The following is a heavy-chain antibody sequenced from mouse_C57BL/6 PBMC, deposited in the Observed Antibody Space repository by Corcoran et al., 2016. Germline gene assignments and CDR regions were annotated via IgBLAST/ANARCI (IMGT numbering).Heavy chain of an antibody. CDR2: INPNNGGT. Sequence: EVQLQQSGPELVKPGASVKISCKASGYTFTDYYMNWVKQSHGKSLEWIGDINPNNGGTSYNQKFKGKATLTVDKSSSTAYMELRSLTSEDSAVYYCARVATVVAPMGYWGQGTSVTVSS. CDR3: ARVATVVAPMGY. V-gene: IGHV1-26*01. D-gene: IGHD1-1*01. J-gene: IGHJ4*01. CDR1: GYTFTDYY.